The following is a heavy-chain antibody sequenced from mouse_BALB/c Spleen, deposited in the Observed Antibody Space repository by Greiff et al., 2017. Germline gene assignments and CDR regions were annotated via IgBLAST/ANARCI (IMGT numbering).Heavy chain of an antibody. D-gene: IGHD1-1*01. V-gene: IGHV1-7*01. CDR1: GYTFTSYW. Sequence: VQLQQSGAELAKPGASVKMSCKASGYTFTSYWMHWVKQRPGQGLEWIGYINPSTGYTEYNQKFKDKATLTADKSSSTAYMQLSSLTSEDSAVYYCARYYGSSLYYYAMDYWGQGTSVTVSS. CDR3: ARYYGSSLYYYAMDY. J-gene: IGHJ4*01. CDR2: INPSTGYT.